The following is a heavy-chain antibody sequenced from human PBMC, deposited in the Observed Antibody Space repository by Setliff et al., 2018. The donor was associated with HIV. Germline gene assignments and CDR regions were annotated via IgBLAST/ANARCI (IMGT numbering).Heavy chain of an antibody. CDR3: ARKLLTRPNYYGMDV. Sequence: GESLKISCAASGFTFSKYSMSWVRQAPGKGLEWVSAISGSGGSTYYADSVKGRFTISRDNSKNSLYLQMNSLRAEDTAVYYCARKLLTRPNYYGMDVWGQGTTVTVSS. D-gene: IGHD2-15*01. CDR2: ISGSGGST. J-gene: IGHJ6*02. V-gene: IGHV3-23*01. CDR1: GFTFSKYS.